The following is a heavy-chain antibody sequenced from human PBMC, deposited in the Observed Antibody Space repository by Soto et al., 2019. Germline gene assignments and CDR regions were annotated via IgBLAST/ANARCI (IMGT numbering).Heavy chain of an antibody. D-gene: IGHD1-26*01. Sequence: DTLSLTCAVYGGSFSAYYWSWVRQPPGKGLEWIGEIIHSESTKYNPSLKLRVTISVDTSKNQFSLKLSSVTAADTAVYYCARQRPTDGRWEFANYYGMDVWGQGTPVTVSS. CDR1: GGSFSAYY. J-gene: IGHJ6*02. V-gene: IGHV4-34*12. CDR2: IIHSEST. CDR3: ARQRPTDGRWEFANYYGMDV.